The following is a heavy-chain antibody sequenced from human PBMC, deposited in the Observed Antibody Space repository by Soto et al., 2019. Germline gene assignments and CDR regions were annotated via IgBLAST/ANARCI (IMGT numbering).Heavy chain of an antibody. CDR2: INPKSGGT. CDR1: GYTFTVYY. J-gene: IGHJ4*02. D-gene: IGHD1-26*01. CDR3: ARDLAKGGGSAGFDY. Sequence: GASVKVSCKASGYTFTVYYIHWVRQAPAQGLEWMGWINPKSGGTMYPQKFQGRVTMAWDTSISTAYMALTRLRSDDTAVYYCARDLAKGGGSAGFDYWGQGTLVTVSS. V-gene: IGHV1-2*02.